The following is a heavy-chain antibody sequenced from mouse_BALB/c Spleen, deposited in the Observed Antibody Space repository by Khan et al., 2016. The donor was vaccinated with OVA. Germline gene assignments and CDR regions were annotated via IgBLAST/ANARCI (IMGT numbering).Heavy chain of an antibody. Sequence: QVQLKQSGAELAKPGASVKMSCKASGYTFINYWILWVKQRPGQGLEWIGYINPSTGYTEYNQNFKDKATLTADKSSSTVYMQLSSLTSEDSAVYYGARRGLRWDFDYWGQGTTLTVSS. CDR1: GYTFINYW. CDR3: ARRGLRWDFDY. J-gene: IGHJ2*01. D-gene: IGHD1-1*01. CDR2: INPSTGYT. V-gene: IGHV1-7*01.